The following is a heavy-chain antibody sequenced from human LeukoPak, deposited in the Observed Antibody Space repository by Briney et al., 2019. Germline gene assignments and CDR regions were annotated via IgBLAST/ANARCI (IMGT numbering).Heavy chain of an antibody. CDR2: IRQDGGEK. D-gene: IGHD6-13*01. CDR1: GFTSSSYW. Sequence: GGSLRLSCAVSGFTSSSYWMNWVRQAPGKGLEWVASIRQDGGEKSYVDSVKGRFTISRDNTKNSLYLQINSLRAEDTAMYYCARDGTAPGLYFDLWGQGTLVTVSS. CDR3: ARDGTAPGLYFDL. J-gene: IGHJ4*01. V-gene: IGHV3-7*01.